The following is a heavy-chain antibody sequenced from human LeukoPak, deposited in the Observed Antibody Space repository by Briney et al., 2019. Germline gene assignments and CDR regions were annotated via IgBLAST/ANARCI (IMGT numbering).Heavy chain of an antibody. CDR1: GGSISSYY. CDR2: IYYSGST. V-gene: IGHV4-59*01. J-gene: IGHJ3*02. Sequence: PWETLSLTCTVSGGSISSYYWSWIRQPPGKGLEWIGYIYYSGSTNYNPSLKSRVTISVDTSKNHFSLKLSSVTAADTAVYYCARLGHDAFDIWGQGTMVTVSS. CDR3: ARLGHDAFDI.